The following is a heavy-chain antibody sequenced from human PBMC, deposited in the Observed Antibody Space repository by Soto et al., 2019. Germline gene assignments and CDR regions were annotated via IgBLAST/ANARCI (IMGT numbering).Heavy chain of an antibody. D-gene: IGHD2-2*02. CDR3: AKPTWGRRDIVVVPAAIMYFQH. CDR2: ISGSGGST. Sequence: GGSLRLSCAASGFTFSSYAMSWVRQAPGKGLEWVSAISGSGGSTYYADSVKGRFTISRDNSKNTLYLQMNSLRAEDTAVYYCAKPTWGRRDIVVVPAAIMYFQHWGQGTLVTVSS. V-gene: IGHV3-23*01. J-gene: IGHJ1*01. CDR1: GFTFSSYA.